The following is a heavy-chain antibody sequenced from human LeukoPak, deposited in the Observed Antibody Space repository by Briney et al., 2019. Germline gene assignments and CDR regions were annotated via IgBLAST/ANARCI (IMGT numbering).Heavy chain of an antibody. CDR1: GGTFSSYA. V-gene: IGHV1-69*06. J-gene: IGHJ4*02. Sequence: GASVKVSCKASGGTFSSYAISWVRQAPGQELEWMGGIIPIFGTANYAQKFQGRVTITADKSTSTAYMELSSLRSEDTAVYYCAREDCSGGSCCYDYWGQGTLVTVSS. CDR2: IIPIFGTA. D-gene: IGHD2-15*01. CDR3: AREDCSGGSCCYDY.